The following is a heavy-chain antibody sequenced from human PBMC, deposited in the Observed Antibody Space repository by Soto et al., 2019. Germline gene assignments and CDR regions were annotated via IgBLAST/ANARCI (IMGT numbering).Heavy chain of an antibody. Sequence: QVQLVESGGGVVQPGRSLRLSCAASGFTFSSYGMHWVRQAPGKGLEWVAVISYDGSNKYYADSVKGRFTISRDNSKNTLYLQMNSLRAEDTAVYYCAKDLYSSSWYSYDAGMDVWGQGTTVTVSS. J-gene: IGHJ6*02. V-gene: IGHV3-30*18. D-gene: IGHD6-13*01. CDR3: AKDLYSSSWYSYDAGMDV. CDR2: ISYDGSNK. CDR1: GFTFSSYG.